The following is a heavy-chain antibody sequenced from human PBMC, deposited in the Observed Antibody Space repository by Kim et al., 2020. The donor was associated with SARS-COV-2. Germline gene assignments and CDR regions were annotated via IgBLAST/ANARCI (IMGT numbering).Heavy chain of an antibody. Sequence: KLQGRVTMTTDTSTSTAYMELRSLRSDDTAVYYCARRELLWFGDIQWFDPWGQGTLVTVSS. J-gene: IGHJ5*02. CDR3: ARRELLWFGDIQWFDP. D-gene: IGHD3-10*01. V-gene: IGHV1-18*01.